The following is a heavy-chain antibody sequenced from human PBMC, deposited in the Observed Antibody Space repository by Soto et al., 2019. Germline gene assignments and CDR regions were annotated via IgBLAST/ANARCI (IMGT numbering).Heavy chain of an antibody. CDR1: GFTFSSYA. V-gene: IGHV3-23*01. J-gene: IGHJ4*02. CDR3: AKVGVAATVYFDY. D-gene: IGHD6-19*01. Sequence: GGSLRLSCAASGFTFSSYAMSWVRQAPGKGLEWVSAISGSGGTTYYADSVKGRFTISRDNSKNTLYLQMNSLRAEDTAVYYCAKVGVAATVYFDYWGQGTLVTVSS. CDR2: ISGSGGTT.